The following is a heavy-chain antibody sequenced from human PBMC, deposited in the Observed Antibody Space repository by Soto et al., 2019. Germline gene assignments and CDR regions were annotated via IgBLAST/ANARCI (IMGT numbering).Heavy chain of an antibody. CDR1: GGSLTRYY. V-gene: IGHV4-59*01. CDR2: VYFSGND. J-gene: IGHJ5*02. D-gene: IGHD6-25*01. CDR3: GSVRPSGYVLS. Sequence: SETLSLTCTVSGGSLTRYYSTWIRQSPGKGLEWIGYVYFSGNDNYNPSLKSRVTISIDTSKNQFSLSLASVTAADTAFYYGGSVRPSGYVLSWGQGTLVTVSS.